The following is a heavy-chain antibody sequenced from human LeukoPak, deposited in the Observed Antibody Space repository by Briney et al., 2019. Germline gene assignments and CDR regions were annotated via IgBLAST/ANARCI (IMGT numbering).Heavy chain of an antibody. D-gene: IGHD2-21*02. CDR1: GFTVSRYW. CDR3: ATGSGFIADCGGDCYYPLGYFDY. Sequence: GGSLRLSCAASGFTVSRYWMSWVRQAPGKGLEWAANIQEDGGEKYYVDSVKGRFVISRDNAKNSVYLQMNSLRVEDTAVYFCATGSGFIADCGGDCYYPLGYFDYWGQGSLVTVSS. CDR2: IQEDGGEK. V-gene: IGHV3-7*01. J-gene: IGHJ4*02.